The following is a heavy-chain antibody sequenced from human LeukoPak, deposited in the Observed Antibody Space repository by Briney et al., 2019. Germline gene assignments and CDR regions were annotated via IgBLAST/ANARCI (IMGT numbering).Heavy chain of an antibody. D-gene: IGHD2-21*01. CDR2: IYRGRT. Sequence: SESLAVTCAVSGDSIGWESYYWNWIRQAPGKGPEWIGNIYRGRTRLNPSLTSRVAISVDMSKSQVSLSLTSVTAADTAIYYCAGEGEYGDSYSWGQGALVIVSA. CDR1: GDSIGWESYY. J-gene: IGHJ5*02. V-gene: IGHV4-30-2*01. CDR3: AGEGEYGDSYS.